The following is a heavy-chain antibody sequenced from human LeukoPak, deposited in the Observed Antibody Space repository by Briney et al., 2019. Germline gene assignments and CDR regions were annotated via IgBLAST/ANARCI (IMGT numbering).Heavy chain of an antibody. CDR2: INHSGSN. J-gene: IGHJ4*02. V-gene: IGHV4-34*01. Sequence: SETLSLTCAVYGGSFSGYYWSWIRQPPGKGLEWIGEINHSGSNNCNPSLKSRVTISVDTSKNQFSLKLSSVTAADTAVYYCARGLPQKPLDAAMVTDYWGQGTLVTVSS. CDR1: GGSFSGYY. D-gene: IGHD5-18*01. CDR3: ARGLPQKPLDAAMVTDY.